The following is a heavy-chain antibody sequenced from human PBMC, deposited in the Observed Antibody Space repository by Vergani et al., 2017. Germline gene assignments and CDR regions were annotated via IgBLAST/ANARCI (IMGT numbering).Heavy chain of an antibody. D-gene: IGHD6-13*01. Sequence: HMQLVQSGPEVKTPGTSVTVSCKASGFTFTSSAMQWVRQARGQRLEWIGWIVVGSGNTNYAQKLQGRVTMTTDTSTSTAYMELRSLRSDDTAVYYCARSPTSAASDDYWGQGTLVTVSS. CDR2: IVVGSGNT. CDR1: GFTFTSSA. CDR3: ARSPTSAASDDY. J-gene: IGHJ4*02. V-gene: IGHV1-58*02.